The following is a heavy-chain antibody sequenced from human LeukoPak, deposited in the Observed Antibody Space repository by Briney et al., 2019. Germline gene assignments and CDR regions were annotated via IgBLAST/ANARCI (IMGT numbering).Heavy chain of an antibody. D-gene: IGHD3-22*01. CDR2: ISSSGSTI. Sequence: GGSLRLSCAASGFTFSDYYMSWIRQAPGKGLEWVSYISSSGSTIYYADSVKGRFTISRDNAKNSLYLQMNSLRAEDTAVYHCARDSSTYYYDSSGRNNWFDPWGQGTLVTVSS. J-gene: IGHJ5*02. V-gene: IGHV3-11*04. CDR1: GFTFSDYY. CDR3: ARDSSTYYYDSSGRNNWFDP.